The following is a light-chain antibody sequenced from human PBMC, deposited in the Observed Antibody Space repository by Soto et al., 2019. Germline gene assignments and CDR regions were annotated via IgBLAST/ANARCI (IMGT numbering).Light chain of an antibody. CDR3: CSYTGSLTLL. CDR1: SSDVGGYDY. V-gene: IGLV2-14*01. CDR2: EVS. Sequence: QSALTQPASVSGSPGQSITISCTGSSSDVGGYDYVSWYQQHPGKAPKLMIYEVSNRPSGVSNPFSGSKSGNTASLTISGLQAEDEADYYCCSYTGSLTLLFGGGTKVTVL. J-gene: IGLJ2*01.